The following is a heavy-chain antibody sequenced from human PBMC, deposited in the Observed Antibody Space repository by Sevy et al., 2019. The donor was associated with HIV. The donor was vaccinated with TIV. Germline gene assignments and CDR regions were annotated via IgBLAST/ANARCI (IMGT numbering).Heavy chain of an antibody. CDR2: ITWNSGSI. CDR3: AKTGRPRGIIHYYYFDN. CDR1: GFTFDDYS. V-gene: IGHV3-9*01. D-gene: IGHD3-10*01. J-gene: IGHJ4*02. Sequence: SLKISCTGSGFTFDDYSIHWVRQTPGKGLEWVPGITWNSGSIGYADSVKGRFIISRDNAKKSLYLQMNSLRPEDTALYYCAKTGRPRGIIHYYYFDNWGRGTLVTVSS.